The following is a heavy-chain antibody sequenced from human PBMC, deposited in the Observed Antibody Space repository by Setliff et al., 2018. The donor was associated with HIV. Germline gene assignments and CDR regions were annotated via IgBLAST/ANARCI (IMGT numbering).Heavy chain of an antibody. CDR1: GGSFSGYY. D-gene: IGHD1-1*01. CDR3: ARGRYNGDSYSGGFYYFDH. J-gene: IGHJ4*02. Sequence: PSETLSLTCAVFGGSFSGYYWSWIRQPPGKGLEWIGEINHSGSTDYNPSLKSRVTISVDTSKNQFSLNLSSVTAADTAVYYCARGRYNGDSYSGGFYYFDHWDQGSLVTVSS. V-gene: IGHV4-34*01. CDR2: INHSGST.